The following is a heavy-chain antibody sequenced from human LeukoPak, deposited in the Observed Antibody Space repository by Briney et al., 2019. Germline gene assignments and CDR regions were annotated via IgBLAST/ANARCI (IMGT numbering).Heavy chain of an antibody. CDR2: INPYSGET. D-gene: IGHD2-2*02. Sequence: ASVRVSCKASGFTFFTDSYVHWVRQAPGQGLEWMGWINPYSGETHYSQKFQGRVTMTRDTSTSALYMELRWLTSDDTATYYCARVIPAPTVWGQGTTVTVSS. V-gene: IGHV1-2*02. CDR1: GFTFFTDSY. CDR3: ARVIPAPTV. J-gene: IGHJ6*02.